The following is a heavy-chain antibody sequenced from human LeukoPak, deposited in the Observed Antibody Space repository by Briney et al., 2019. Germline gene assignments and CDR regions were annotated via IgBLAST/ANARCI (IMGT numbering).Heavy chain of an antibody. Sequence: PGGSLRLSCAASAFTFSSYEMNWVRQAPGKGLEWVSYISSGSTIYYADSVKGRFTISRDNAKNSLYLQMNSLRAEDTAVYYCARVSGKQSSSWYAFDIWGQGTMVTVSS. V-gene: IGHV3-48*03. J-gene: IGHJ3*02. CDR1: AFTFSSYE. CDR3: ARVSGKQSSSWYAFDI. CDR2: ISSGSTI. D-gene: IGHD6-13*01.